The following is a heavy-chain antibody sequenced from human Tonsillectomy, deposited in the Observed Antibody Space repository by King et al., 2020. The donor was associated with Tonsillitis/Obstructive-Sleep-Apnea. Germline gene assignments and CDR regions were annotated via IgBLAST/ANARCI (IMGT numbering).Heavy chain of an antibody. D-gene: IGHD2-15*01. CDR3: ARVPALYCSGGSCYSGYAFDI. J-gene: IGHJ3*02. CDR2: INSDGSST. V-gene: IGHV3-74*01. Sequence: VQLVESWGGLVQPGGSLRLSCAASGFTFSSYWMHWVRQAPGKGLVWVSRINSDGSSTSYADSVKGRFTISRDNAKNTLYLQMNSLRAEDTAVYYCARVPALYCSGGSCYSGYAFDIWGQGTMVTVSS. CDR1: GFTFSSYW.